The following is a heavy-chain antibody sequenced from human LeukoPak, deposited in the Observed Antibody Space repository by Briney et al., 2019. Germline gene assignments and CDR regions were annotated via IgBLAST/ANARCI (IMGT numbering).Heavy chain of an antibody. CDR1: GGTFSSYA. D-gene: IGHD6-19*01. CDR2: IIPIFGTA. CDR3: ARDRGSSGFLDFDY. Sequence: GSSVKVSCKASGGTFSSYAISWVRQAPGQGLEWMGGIIPIFGTANYAQKFQGRVTITADKSTSTAYMELSSLRSEDTAVYYCARDRGSSGFLDFDYWGRGTLVTVSS. V-gene: IGHV1-69*06. J-gene: IGHJ4*02.